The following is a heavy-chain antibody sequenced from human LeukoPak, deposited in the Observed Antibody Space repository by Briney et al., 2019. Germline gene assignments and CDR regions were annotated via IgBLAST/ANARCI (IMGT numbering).Heavy chain of an antibody. CDR3: ARIYGTSTSCYGDSYYGMDV. Sequence: SETLSLTCTVSGDSISSSRHSWGWIRQPPGKGLEWIGSISYSGSTYYNPSLKTRVTMSVDTSENQFSLKLSSVTAADSTVYYCARIYGTSTSCYGDSYYGMDVWGQGTTVTVSS. V-gene: IGHV4-39*01. D-gene: IGHD2-2*01. CDR1: GDSISSSRHS. J-gene: IGHJ6*02. CDR2: ISYSGST.